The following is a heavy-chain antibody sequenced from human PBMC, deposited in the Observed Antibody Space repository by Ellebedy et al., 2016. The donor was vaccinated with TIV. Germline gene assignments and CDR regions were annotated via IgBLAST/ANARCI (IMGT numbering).Heavy chain of an antibody. CDR1: GASVSTTSYY. CDR3: ASDHTNWDGMDV. D-gene: IGHD2-8*01. J-gene: IGHJ6*02. CDR2: FSYGGPT. V-gene: IGHV4-39*07. Sequence: MPSETLSLTCTVSGASVSTTSYYWVWFRQPPGKGLEWIGSFSYGGPTSYNPSLKTRVTISVDTSKNQFSLRLNSVTAADTAVYYCASDHTNWDGMDVWGQGTTVSVSS.